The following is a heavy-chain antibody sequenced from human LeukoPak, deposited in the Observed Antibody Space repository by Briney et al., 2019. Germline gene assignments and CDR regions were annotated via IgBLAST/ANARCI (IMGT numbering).Heavy chain of an antibody. CDR3: ARAYCSSSGCYDYFGY. CDR1: GYTFTDYY. D-gene: IGHD2-2*01. Sequence: GASVKVSCKASGYTFTDYYMHWVRQAPGQGLEWMGWINPNSGGTNYAQKFQGRVTMTRDTSISTSYMDLSRLTSDDTAVYYCARAYCSSSGCYDYFGYWGQGTLVTVSS. V-gene: IGHV1-2*02. CDR2: INPNSGGT. J-gene: IGHJ4*02.